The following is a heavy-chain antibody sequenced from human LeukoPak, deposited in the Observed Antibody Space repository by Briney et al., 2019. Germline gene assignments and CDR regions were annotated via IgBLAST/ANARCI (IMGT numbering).Heavy chain of an antibody. CDR3: ARRVTVTTLRYFDY. CDR1: GGSFSGYY. Sequence: PSETLSLTCAVYGGSFSGYYWSWIRQPPGKGREWNGEIKHSGSTNYNPSLKSRVTISVATSKNQFTLKLSSVTAADTAVYYCARRVTVTTLRYFDYWGQGTLVTVSS. V-gene: IGHV4-34*01. CDR2: IKHSGST. J-gene: IGHJ4*02. D-gene: IGHD4-17*01.